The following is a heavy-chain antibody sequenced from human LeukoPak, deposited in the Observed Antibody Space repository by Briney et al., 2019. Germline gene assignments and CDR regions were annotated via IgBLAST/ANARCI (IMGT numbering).Heavy chain of an antibody. CDR1: GYSISSGYY. CDR2: IYHSGST. J-gene: IGHJ4*02. Sequence: SETLSLTCTVSGYSISSGYYWGWIRQPPGKGLEWIGSIYHSGSTYYNPSLKSRVTISVDTSKNQFSLKLSSVTAADTAVYYCARDRIGVGFDYWGQGTLVSVSS. D-gene: IGHD2-15*01. V-gene: IGHV4-38-2*02. CDR3: ARDRIGVGFDY.